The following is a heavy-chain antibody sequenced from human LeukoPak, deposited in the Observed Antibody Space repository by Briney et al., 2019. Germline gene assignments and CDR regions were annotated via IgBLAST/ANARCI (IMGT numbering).Heavy chain of an antibody. J-gene: IGHJ4*02. CDR1: GGSISSSSYY. CDR2: IYYSGST. CDR3: ARGRYYFDY. Sequence: SETLSLTCTVSGGSISSSSYYWGWIRQPPGKGLEWIGSIYYSGSTYYNPSLKSRVTISVDTSKNQFSLKLSSVTAADTAVYYCARGRYYFDYWGQGILATVSS. V-gene: IGHV4-39*07.